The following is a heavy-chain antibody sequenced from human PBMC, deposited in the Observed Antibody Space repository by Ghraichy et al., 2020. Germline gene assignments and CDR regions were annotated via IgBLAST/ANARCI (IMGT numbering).Heavy chain of an antibody. CDR1: GGSISSGDYY. CDR3: ARDRRLDFWSGQYYFDY. J-gene: IGHJ4*02. Sequence: SETLSLTCTVSGGSISSGDYYWSWIRQPPGKGLEWIGYIYYSGSTYYNPSLKSRVTISVDTSKNQFSLKLSSVTAADTAVYYCARDRRLDFWSGQYYFDYWGQGTLVTVSS. CDR2: IYYSGST. V-gene: IGHV4-30-4*01. D-gene: IGHD3-3*01.